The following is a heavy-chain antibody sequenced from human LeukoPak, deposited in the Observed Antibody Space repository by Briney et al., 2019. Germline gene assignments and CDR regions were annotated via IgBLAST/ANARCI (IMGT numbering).Heavy chain of an antibody. CDR2: IYTSGST. Sequence: SETLSLTCTVSGGSISSYYWSWIRQPAGKGLEWIGRIYTSGSTNYNPSLKSRVTMSVDTSKNQFSLKLSSVTAADTAVYYCATETAAAGIPKGIYYYMDVWGKGTTVTVSS. CDR1: GGSISSYY. J-gene: IGHJ6*03. CDR3: ATETAAAGIPKGIYYYMDV. D-gene: IGHD6-13*01. V-gene: IGHV4-4*07.